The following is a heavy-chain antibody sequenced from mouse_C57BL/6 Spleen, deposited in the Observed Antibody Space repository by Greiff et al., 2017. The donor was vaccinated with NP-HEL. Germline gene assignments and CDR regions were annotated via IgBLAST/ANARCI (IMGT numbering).Heavy chain of an antibody. CDR1: GYAFSSSW. CDR3: ARSSQTAQATVAY. Sequence: QVQLQQSGPELVKPGASVKISCKASGYAFSSSWMNWVKQRPGKGLEWIGRIYPGDGDTNYNGKFKGKATLTADKSSSTAYMQLSSLTSEDSAVYFCARSSQTAQATVAYWGQGTLVTVSA. D-gene: IGHD3-2*02. J-gene: IGHJ3*01. CDR2: IYPGDGDT. V-gene: IGHV1-82*01.